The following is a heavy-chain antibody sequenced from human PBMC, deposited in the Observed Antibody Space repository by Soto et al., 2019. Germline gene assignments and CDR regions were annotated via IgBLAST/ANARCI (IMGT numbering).Heavy chain of an antibody. CDR3: ARSLLHGDYENIDYYYYYYMDV. Sequence: PSETLSLTCTVSGGSISSGGYYWSWIRQHPGKGLEWIGYIYYSGSTYYNPSLKSRVTISVDTSKNQFSLKLSSVTAADTAVYYCARSLLHGDYENIDYYYYYYMDVWGKGTTVTVSS. V-gene: IGHV4-31*03. J-gene: IGHJ6*03. CDR2: IYYSGST. CDR1: GGSISSGGYY. D-gene: IGHD4-17*01.